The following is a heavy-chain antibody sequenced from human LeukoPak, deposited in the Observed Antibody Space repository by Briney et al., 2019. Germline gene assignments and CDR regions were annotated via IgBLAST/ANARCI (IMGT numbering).Heavy chain of an antibody. CDR2: IYYSGST. CDR1: GCSLSSGDYY. CDR3: ARTYGDYLPLGYFDL. D-gene: IGHD4-17*01. J-gene: IGHJ2*01. Sequence: SETLSLTCTVSGCSLSSGDYYWSWIRQPPGKGLEWIGYIYYSGSTYYNPSLKSRVTISVDTSKNQFSLKLSSVTAADTAVYYCARTYGDYLPLGYFDLWGRGTLVTVSS. V-gene: IGHV4-30-4*08.